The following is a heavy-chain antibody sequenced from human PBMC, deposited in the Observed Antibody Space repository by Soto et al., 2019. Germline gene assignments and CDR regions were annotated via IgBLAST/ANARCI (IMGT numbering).Heavy chain of an antibody. V-gene: IGHV3-23*01. CDR3: AKVRPSLGGTGRGAMDV. D-gene: IGHD3-16*01. J-gene: IGHJ6*02. Sequence: EVQLLESGGGLVQPGGSLRLSCAASGFTFSSYAMSWVRQSPGNGLEWVSAISCTGGSTYYANSVKGRFTVSRDNSKDTLYLQMHGLRAEDTAVYYCAKVRPSLGGTGRGAMDVWGQGTTVTVS. CDR2: ISCTGGST. CDR1: GFTFSSYA.